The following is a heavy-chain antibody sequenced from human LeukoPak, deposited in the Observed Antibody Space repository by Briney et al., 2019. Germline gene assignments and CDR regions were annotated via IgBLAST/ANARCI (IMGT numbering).Heavy chain of an antibody. V-gene: IGHV1-69*04. Sequence: GASVKVSCKASGGTFSSYAISWVRQAPGQGLEWMGRIIPILGIANYAQNFQGRVTMTTDASTSTAYMELRSLRSDDTAVYYCVREVTMVRGVITFYHYNGMDVWGQGTAVTVSS. D-gene: IGHD3-10*01. CDR3: VREVTMVRGVITFYHYNGMDV. CDR1: GGTFSSYA. CDR2: IIPILGIA. J-gene: IGHJ6*02.